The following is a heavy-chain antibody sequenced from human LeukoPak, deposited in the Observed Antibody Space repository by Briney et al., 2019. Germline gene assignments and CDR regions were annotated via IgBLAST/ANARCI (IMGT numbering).Heavy chain of an antibody. CDR2: IYYSGST. Sequence: SETLSLTCTVSGGSVSSGSYYWSWIRQPPGKGLEWIGYIYYSGSTNYNPSLKSRVTISVDTSKNQFSLKLSSVTAADTAVYYCARGGRRYYYDSSGQGYFDYWGQGTLVTVSS. CDR1: GGSVSSGSYY. V-gene: IGHV4-61*01. CDR3: ARGGRRYYYDSSGQGYFDY. J-gene: IGHJ4*02. D-gene: IGHD3-22*01.